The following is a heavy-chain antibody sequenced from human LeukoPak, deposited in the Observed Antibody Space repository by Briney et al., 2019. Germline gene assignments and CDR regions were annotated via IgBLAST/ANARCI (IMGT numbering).Heavy chain of an antibody. CDR2: ISLNSGSI. D-gene: IGHD2-15*01. J-gene: IGHJ4*02. CDR1: GFIFDDYA. V-gene: IGHV3-9*03. Sequence: GGSLRLSCAASGFIFDDYAMHWVRHAPGKGLEWVSGISLNSGSIAYADSVRGRFTISRDNAKNSLYLQMNSLRAEDMALYYCAKDVSLGYCSGGSCSAHFDYWGQGTLVTVSS. CDR3: AKDVSLGYCSGGSCSAHFDY.